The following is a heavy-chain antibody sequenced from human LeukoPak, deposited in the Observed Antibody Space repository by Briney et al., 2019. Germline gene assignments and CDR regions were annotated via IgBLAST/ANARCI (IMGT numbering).Heavy chain of an antibody. Sequence: ASVKLSCKASGYTFTGYYMHWVRQAPGQGLEWMGWINPNSGGTNYAQKFQGRVTMTRDTSISTAYMELSRLTSDDTAVYYCARESWGWTTPDYWGQGPLVTVSS. CDR2: INPNSGGT. CDR3: ARESWGWTTPDY. CDR1: GYTFTGYY. J-gene: IGHJ4*02. V-gene: IGHV1-2*02. D-gene: IGHD3/OR15-3a*01.